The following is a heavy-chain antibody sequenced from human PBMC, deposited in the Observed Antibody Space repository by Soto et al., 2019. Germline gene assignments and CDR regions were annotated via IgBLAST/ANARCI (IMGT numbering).Heavy chain of an antibody. CDR1: SFTFSSYW. J-gene: IGHJ6*02. D-gene: IGHD6-19*01. CDR2: IKQDGSEN. V-gene: IGHV3-7*03. Sequence: VGSLRLSCAASSFTFSSYWLSWVRQAPGKGLEWVATIKQDGSENYYVDSVKGRSTISRDNAKNSLYLQMSSLRADDTAVYYCARDGPFISVAAPAFQYAMDVWGQGTTVTVSS. CDR3: ARDGPFISVAAPAFQYAMDV.